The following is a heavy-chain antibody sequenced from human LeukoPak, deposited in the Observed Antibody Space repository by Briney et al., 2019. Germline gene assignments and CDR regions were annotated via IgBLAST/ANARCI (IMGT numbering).Heavy chain of an antibody. CDR2: INHSGST. CDR1: GGSFSGYY. CDR3: ASWAYSYGPYYFDY. V-gene: IGHV4-34*01. D-gene: IGHD5-18*01. Sequence: SETLSLICAVYGGSFSGYYWSWIRQPPGKGLEWIGEINHSGSTNYNPSLKSRVTISVDTSKNQFSLKLSSVTAADTAVYYCASWAYSYGPYYFDYWGQGTLVTVSS. J-gene: IGHJ4*02.